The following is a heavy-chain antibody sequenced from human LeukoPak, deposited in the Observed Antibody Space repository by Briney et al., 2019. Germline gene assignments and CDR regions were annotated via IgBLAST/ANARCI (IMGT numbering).Heavy chain of an antibody. CDR3: ATGDGSGSYNWFDP. D-gene: IGHD3-10*01. CDR2: IYYSGST. Sequence: SETLSLTCTVSGGSISSYYWSWIRHPPGKGLEWIGYIYYSGSTNYNPSLKSRVTISVDTSKNQFSLKLSSVTAADTAVYYCATGDGSGSYNWFDPWGQGTLVTVSS. CDR1: GGSISSYY. J-gene: IGHJ5*02. V-gene: IGHV4-59*01.